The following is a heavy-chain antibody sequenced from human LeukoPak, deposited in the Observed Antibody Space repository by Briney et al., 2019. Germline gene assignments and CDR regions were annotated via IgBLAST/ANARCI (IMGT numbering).Heavy chain of an antibody. CDR1: GFTFDDYT. D-gene: IGHD2-2*01. CDR3: AKDHCSSTSCYEGYYYYYMDV. Sequence: GGSLRLSCAASGFTFDDYTMHWVRQAPGKGLEWVSLISWDGGSTYYADSVKGRFTISRDNSKNSLYLQMNSLRTEDTALYYCAKDHCSSTSCYEGYYYYYMDVWGKGTTVTVSS. V-gene: IGHV3-43*01. CDR2: ISWDGGST. J-gene: IGHJ6*03.